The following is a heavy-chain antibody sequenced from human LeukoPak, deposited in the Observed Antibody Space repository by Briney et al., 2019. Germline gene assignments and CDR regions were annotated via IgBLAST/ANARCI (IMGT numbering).Heavy chain of an antibody. D-gene: IGHD1-26*01. CDR3: TRSGSYYRRGASDI. Sequence: SETLSLTCTVSRGSVNTDSFYWASIRQTPGKGLECIGNIDYVGNTNYNPSLKSRVTISIDTSNNLFSLKLHSVTAADTSLYYCTRSGSYYRRGASDIWGRGTMVVVSS. V-gene: IGHV4-39*01. CDR1: RGSVNTDSFY. CDR2: IDYVGNT. J-gene: IGHJ3*02.